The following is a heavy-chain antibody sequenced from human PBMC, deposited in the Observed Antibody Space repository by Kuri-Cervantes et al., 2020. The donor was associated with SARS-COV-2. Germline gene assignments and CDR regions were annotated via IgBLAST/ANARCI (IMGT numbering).Heavy chain of an antibody. Sequence: SETLSLTCSVSGASISSNTYYWGWIRQPPGKGLEWIGSVSYTGNPYLNPSLKSRVTISVHTSKTQFSLNLSSVTVADTAVYYCARQVELSLDEYGMDIWGQGTTVTVSS. CDR2: VSYTGNP. V-gene: IGHV4-39*01. CDR1: GASISSNTYY. D-gene: IGHD1-7*01. CDR3: ARQVELSLDEYGMDI. J-gene: IGHJ6*02.